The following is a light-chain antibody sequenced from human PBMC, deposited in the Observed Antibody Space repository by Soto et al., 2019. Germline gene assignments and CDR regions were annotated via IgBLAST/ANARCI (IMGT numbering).Light chain of an antibody. Sequence: EIVLTQSPGTLSLSPGERATLSCRASQSVTSSYLAWYQQKPGQAPRLLIYGASSRATGIPDRFSGSGSGTDFTLTISRLEPEDFAVYYCQQYGDSPPSTFGQGTRREIK. CDR2: GAS. V-gene: IGKV3-20*01. CDR1: QSVTSSY. J-gene: IGKJ5*01. CDR3: QQYGDSPPST.